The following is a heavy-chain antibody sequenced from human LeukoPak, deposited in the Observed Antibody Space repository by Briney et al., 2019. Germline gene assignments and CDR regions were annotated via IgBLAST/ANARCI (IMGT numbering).Heavy chain of an antibody. V-gene: IGHV4-34*01. CDR2: INHSGST. CDR3: ARPLNGYYGSGSYYKRLDV. J-gene: IGHJ6*04. Sequence: PSETLSLTCAVYGGSFSGYYWSWIRQPPGKGLEWIGEINHSGSTNYNPSLKSRVTISVDTSKNQFSLKLSSVTAADTAVYYCARPLNGYYGSGSYYKRLDVWGKGTTVTISS. CDR1: GGSFSGYY. D-gene: IGHD3-10*01.